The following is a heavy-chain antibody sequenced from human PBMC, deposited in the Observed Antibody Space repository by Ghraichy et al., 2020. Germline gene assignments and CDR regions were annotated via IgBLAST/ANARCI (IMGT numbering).Heavy chain of an antibody. CDR3: ARGHHDCWSGYYHAFWY. CDR1: GGSFSGYY. Sequence: SETLSLTCAVYGGSFSGYYWSWIRQPPGKGLEWIGEINHSGSTNYNPSLKSRVTISVDTSKNQFSLKLSSVTAADTAVYYCARGHHDCWSGYYHAFWYWGQGTLVTVSS. CDR2: INHSGST. D-gene: IGHD3-3*01. V-gene: IGHV4-34*01. J-gene: IGHJ4*02.